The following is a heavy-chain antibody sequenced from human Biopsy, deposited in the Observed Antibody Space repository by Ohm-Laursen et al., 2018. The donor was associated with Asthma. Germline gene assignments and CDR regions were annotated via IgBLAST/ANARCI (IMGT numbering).Heavy chain of an antibody. CDR1: GVSIRSYY. D-gene: IGHD2-15*01. J-gene: IGHJ4*02. Sequence: SDTLSLTCAVSGVSIRSYYWTWIRQPPGKGLEWIGNIHYSGSTYSNLSLKSRVTISVDTSKKQISLRLSSVIAADTAVYYCAGFCSGGNCPDHWGQGTLVTDSS. CDR3: AGFCSGGNCPDH. CDR2: IHYSGST. V-gene: IGHV4-59*07.